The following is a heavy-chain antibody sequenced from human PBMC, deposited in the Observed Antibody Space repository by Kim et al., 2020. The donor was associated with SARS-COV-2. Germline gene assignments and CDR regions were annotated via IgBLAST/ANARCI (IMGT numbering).Heavy chain of an antibody. D-gene: IGHD5-12*01. Sequence: SETLSLTCAVYGGSFSGYYWSWIRQPPGKGLEWIGEINHSGSTNYNPSLKSRVTISVDTSKNQFSLKLSSVTAADTAVYYCAVATTSRGFDYWGQGTLVTVSS. CDR1: GGSFSGYY. V-gene: IGHV4-34*01. CDR3: AVATTSRGFDY. CDR2: INHSGST. J-gene: IGHJ4*02.